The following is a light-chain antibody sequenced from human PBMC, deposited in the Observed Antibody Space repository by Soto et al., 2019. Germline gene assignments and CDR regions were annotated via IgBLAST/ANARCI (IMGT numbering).Light chain of an antibody. CDR2: DAS. CDR3: QHYNSYSEA. V-gene: IGKV1-5*01. CDR1: QSIGTF. Sequence: DIQMTQSPPTLSASVGDRVTITCRASQSIGTFLAWYQQQPGKAPKLLIYDASDLESGVPSRFSGSGSGTEFTLTISSLQPDDFATYYCQHYNSYSEAFGQGTKV. J-gene: IGKJ1*01.